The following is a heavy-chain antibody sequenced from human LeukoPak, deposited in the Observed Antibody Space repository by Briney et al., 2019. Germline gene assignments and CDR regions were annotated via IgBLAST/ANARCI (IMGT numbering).Heavy chain of an antibody. CDR3: ARGREMATITGAFDI. V-gene: IGHV1-8*01. CDR1: GYTSTSPD. D-gene: IGHD5-24*01. CDR2: MNPRDNT. Sequence: DGSVKVSCKASGYTSTSPDINWVRQATGRGLEWLGWMNPRDNTGYAQKFQGRVTLTRDKSINTAYMELSSLRSEDTAVYYCARGREMATITGAFDIWGQGTMVTVSS. J-gene: IGHJ3*02.